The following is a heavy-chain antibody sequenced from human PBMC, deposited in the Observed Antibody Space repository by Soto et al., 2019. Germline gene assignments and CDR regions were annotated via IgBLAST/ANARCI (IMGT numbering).Heavy chain of an antibody. CDR1: GFTVSSKY. CDR3: ARDDVLCDGGRCYGVPLAV. V-gene: IGHV3-66*01. J-gene: IGHJ6*04. D-gene: IGHD2-15*01. Sequence: EVQLVESGGGLVQPGGSLRLSCAASGFTVSSKYMSWVRQAPGKGLEWVSLIQSGGPTYYADSVKGRFTISRDTSENTVNLQMDSLRAEDTAVYYCARDDVLCDGGRCYGVPLAVWGKGTTVTVSS. CDR2: IQSGGPT.